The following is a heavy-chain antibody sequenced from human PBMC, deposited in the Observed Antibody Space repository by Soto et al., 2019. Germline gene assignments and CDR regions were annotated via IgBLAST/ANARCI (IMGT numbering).Heavy chain of an antibody. V-gene: IGHV1-69*01. CDR2: IIHFFHAA. J-gene: IGHJ6*02. Sequence: QVQLVPSGAEVKKPGSSVKVSCKASADNFSSSAFSWVRQAPGQGLEWMGGIIHFFHAANYAQRFQGRVTITADESTSTVYMELSSLSSEDTDLYYCARDLISNYHSYGMDCWGQGTTVTVSS. CDR3: ARDLISNYHSYGMDC. CDR1: ADNFSSSA.